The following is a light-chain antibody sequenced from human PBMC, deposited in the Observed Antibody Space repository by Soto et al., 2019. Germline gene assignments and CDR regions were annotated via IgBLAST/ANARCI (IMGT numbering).Light chain of an antibody. J-gene: IGKJ3*01. Sequence: EIVLXXXXGXLSXSXCEIAXXSCTASQSVASSHLAWYRQKPGQTPRLLIYDASSRATGIPDRISGSGSGTDFTLTISRLEPEDFAVYYCQQYGSAPFTFGPGTKVDIK. CDR2: DAS. CDR1: QSVASSH. CDR3: QQYGSAPFT. V-gene: IGKV3-20*01.